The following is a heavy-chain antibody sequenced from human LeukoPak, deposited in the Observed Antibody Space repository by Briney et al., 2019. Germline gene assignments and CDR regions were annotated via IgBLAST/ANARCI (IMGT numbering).Heavy chain of an antibody. J-gene: IGHJ4*02. D-gene: IGHD4-23*01. CDR1: GLTVSSY. V-gene: IGHV3-66*01. Sequence: GGSLRLSCAASGLTVSSYMSWFRQAPGKGLEWVSVIYSGGSIYYADSVKGRFTISRDKSKNTLYLQMNSLRAEDTAVYYCASPLYGGVDYWGRGTLVTVSS. CDR2: IYSGGSI. CDR3: ASPLYGGVDY.